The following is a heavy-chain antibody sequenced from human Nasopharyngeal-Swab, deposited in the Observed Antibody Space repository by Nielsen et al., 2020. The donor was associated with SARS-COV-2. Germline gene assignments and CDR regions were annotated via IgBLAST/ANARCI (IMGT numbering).Heavy chain of an antibody. D-gene: IGHD1-26*01. CDR1: GFTFSNAW. Sequence: GESLKISCAASGFTFSNAWMSWVRQAPGKGLEWVGRIKSKTDGGTTDYAAPVKGRFTISRDDSKNTLYLRMNSLKTEDTAVYYCTTDRGSGSFWFDPWGQGTLVTVSS. CDR2: IKSKTDGGTT. J-gene: IGHJ5*02. V-gene: IGHV3-15*01. CDR3: TTDRGSGSFWFDP.